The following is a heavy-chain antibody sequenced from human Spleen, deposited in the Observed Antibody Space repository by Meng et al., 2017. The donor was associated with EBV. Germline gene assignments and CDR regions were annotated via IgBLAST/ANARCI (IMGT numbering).Heavy chain of an antibody. D-gene: IGHD6-13*01. J-gene: IGHJ5*02. Sequence: QVQLVQSGAEVKKPGSSVKVSCKASGGTFSSYAISWVRQAPGQGLEWMGGIIPIFGTANYAQKFQGRVTITADESTSTAYMELSSLRSEDTAVYYCARDPAPRYSSSWYWFDPWGQGTLVTVSS. V-gene: IGHV1-69*01. CDR1: GGTFSSYA. CDR3: ARDPAPRYSSSWYWFDP. CDR2: IIPIFGTA.